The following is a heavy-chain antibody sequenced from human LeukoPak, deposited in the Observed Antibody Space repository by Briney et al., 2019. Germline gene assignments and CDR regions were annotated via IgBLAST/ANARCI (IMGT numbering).Heavy chain of an antibody. J-gene: IGHJ3*02. V-gene: IGHV3-21*01. CDR2: ISRTSESI. CDR1: GFTFNTYS. CDR3: ARELEMQTSYAFDI. D-gene: IGHD5-24*01. Sequence: GGSLRLSCAASGFTFNTYSMSWVRQAPGKGLEWVSIISRTSESIFYADSVKGRFTISRDNAKNSLYLQMNSLRAEDTAVYYCARELEMQTSYAFDIWGQGTMVTVSS.